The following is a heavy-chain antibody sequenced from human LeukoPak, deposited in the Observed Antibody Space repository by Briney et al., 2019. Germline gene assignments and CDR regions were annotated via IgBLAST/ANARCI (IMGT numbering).Heavy chain of an antibody. CDR3: ARDYCSGGSCLVSRSYFDY. D-gene: IGHD2-15*01. Sequence: QPGGSLRLSCAASGFTFSSYGMHWVRQAPGKGLEWVAVISYDGSNKYYADSVKGRFTISRDNSKNTLYLQMNSLRAEDTAVYYCARDYCSGGSCLVSRSYFDYWGQGTLVTVSS. V-gene: IGHV3-30*03. CDR1: GFTFSSYG. CDR2: ISYDGSNK. J-gene: IGHJ4*02.